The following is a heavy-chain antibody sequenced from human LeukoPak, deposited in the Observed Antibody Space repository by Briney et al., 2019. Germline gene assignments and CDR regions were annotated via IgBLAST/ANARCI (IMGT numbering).Heavy chain of an antibody. CDR1: GFTFSSYG. J-gene: IGHJ4*02. D-gene: IGHD6-13*01. CDR3: AKDRGSSSWYQVFDY. Sequence: PGRSLRLSCAASGFTFSSYGMLWVRQAPGKGLEWVAVISYDGSNKYYADSVKGRFTISRDNSKNTLYLQMNSLRAEDTAVYYCAKDRGSSSWYQVFDYWGQGTLVTVSS. V-gene: IGHV3-30*18. CDR2: ISYDGSNK.